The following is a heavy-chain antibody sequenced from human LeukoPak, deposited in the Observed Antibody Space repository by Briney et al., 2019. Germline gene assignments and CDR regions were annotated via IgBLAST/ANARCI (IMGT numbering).Heavy chain of an antibody. V-gene: IGHV1-2*02. J-gene: IGHJ4*02. Sequence: ASVKVSCKASGYTFSGFYIHWVRQAPGQGLEWMGWINPNSGVTNYAQKFQGRVTMTRDTSISTAYMELSRLRSDDTAVYYCARARYYDFWSGYDYWGQGTLVTVSS. CDR1: GYTFSGFY. D-gene: IGHD3-3*01. CDR3: ARARYYDFWSGYDY. CDR2: INPNSGVT.